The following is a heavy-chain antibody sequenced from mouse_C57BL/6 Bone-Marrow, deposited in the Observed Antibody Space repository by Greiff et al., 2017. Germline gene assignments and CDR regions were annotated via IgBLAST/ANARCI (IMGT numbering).Heavy chain of an antibody. J-gene: IGHJ2*01. CDR1: CYTFSSYC. V-gene: IGHV1-58*01. CDR3: ASYYLDY. Sequence: VQLQQSAADLVRPRSSVKMFCKTSCYTFSSYCINWVKQRAGQGLEWIGYIYIGNGYTKYNEKLKGKTTLTSDTSSSTAYMQLSSLTSEYSAIYFCASYYLDYWGQGTTLTVSS. CDR2: IYIGNGYT.